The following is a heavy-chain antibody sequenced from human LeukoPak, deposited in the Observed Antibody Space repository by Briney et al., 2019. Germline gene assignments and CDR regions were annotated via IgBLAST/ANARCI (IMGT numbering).Heavy chain of an antibody. J-gene: IGHJ4*02. CDR3: ARGGSYFAGGEELDY. Sequence: PGGSLRLSCAASGFTFSSYWMSWVRQAPGKGLEWVAVISYDGSNKYYADSVKGRFTISRDNSKNTLYLQMNSLRAEDTAVYYCARGGSYFAGGEELDYWGQGTLVTVSS. D-gene: IGHD1-26*01. CDR1: GFTFSSYW. CDR2: ISYDGSNK. V-gene: IGHV3-30*03.